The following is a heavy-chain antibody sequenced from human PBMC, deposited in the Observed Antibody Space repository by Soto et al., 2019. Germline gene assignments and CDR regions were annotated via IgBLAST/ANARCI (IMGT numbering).Heavy chain of an antibody. J-gene: IGHJ6*02. CDR1: GYCIWSGYY. V-gene: IGHV4-38-2*01. Sequence: SETMSLTCAVCGYCIWSGYYWGWIRQPPGKGLEWIGSIYHSGSTYYNPSLKSRVTISVDTSKNQFSLKLSSVTAADTAVYYCARVVRTIFGVVTSMDVWSQGTTVTVSS. CDR3: ARVVRTIFGVVTSMDV. D-gene: IGHD3-3*01. CDR2: IYHSGST.